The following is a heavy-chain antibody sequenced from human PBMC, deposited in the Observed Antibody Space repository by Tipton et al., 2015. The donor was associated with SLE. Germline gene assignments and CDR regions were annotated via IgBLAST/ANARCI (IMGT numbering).Heavy chain of an antibody. CDR2: IYDSGSGST. J-gene: IGHJ5*02. Sequence: TLSLTCTVSGGSISSGSYYWGWIRQPPGKGLEWIGYIYDSGSGSTYYNPSLKSRVTISVDTSKNQFSLRLSSVTAADTAVYYCARGSDFYGSGSSPWGQGTLVTDSS. CDR3: ARGSDFYGSGSSP. V-gene: IGHV4-30-4*08. CDR1: GGSISSGSYY. D-gene: IGHD3-10*01.